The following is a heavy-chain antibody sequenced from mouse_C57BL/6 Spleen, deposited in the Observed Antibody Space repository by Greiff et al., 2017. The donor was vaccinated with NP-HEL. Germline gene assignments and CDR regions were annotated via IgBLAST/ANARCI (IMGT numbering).Heavy chain of an antibody. CDR1: SGYY. CDR2: ISYDGSN. CDR3: ASYGYDVYYFDY. D-gene: IGHD2-2*01. Sequence: ESGPGLVKPSQSLSLTSGYYWNWIRQFPGNKLEWMGYISYDGSNNYNPSLKNRISITRDTSKNQFFLKLNSVTTEDTATYYCASYGYDVYYFDYWGQGTTLTVSS. J-gene: IGHJ2*01. V-gene: IGHV3-6*01.